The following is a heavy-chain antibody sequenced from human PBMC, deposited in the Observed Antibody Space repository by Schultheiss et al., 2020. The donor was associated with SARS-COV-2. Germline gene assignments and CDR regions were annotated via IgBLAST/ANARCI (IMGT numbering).Heavy chain of an antibody. CDR1: GFSVSSNY. D-gene: IGHD6-13*01. CDR3: ARDGGKDSSSWYGGRVDWFDP. Sequence: GGSLRLSCAVSGFSVSSNYLNWVRQAPGKGLEWVSVIYTGDTIYYADSVKGRFTISRDNAKNSLYLQMNSLRAEDTAVYYCARDGGKDSSSWYGGRVDWFDPWGQGTLVTVSS. V-gene: IGHV3-53*01. CDR2: IYTGDTI. J-gene: IGHJ5*02.